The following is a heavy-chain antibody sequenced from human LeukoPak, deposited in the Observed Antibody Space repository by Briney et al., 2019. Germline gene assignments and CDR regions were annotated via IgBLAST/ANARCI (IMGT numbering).Heavy chain of an antibody. V-gene: IGHV3-11*04. CDR2: ISSSGRTI. Sequence: GGSLRLSCAASGFTVSHNYMSWVRQAPGKGLEWVSYISSSGRTIFYADSVKGRFTISRDNAKNSLFLQMNSLRAEDTAVYYCARDGWVDYWGQGTLVTVSS. D-gene: IGHD6-19*01. CDR1: GFTVSHNY. J-gene: IGHJ4*02. CDR3: ARDGWVDY.